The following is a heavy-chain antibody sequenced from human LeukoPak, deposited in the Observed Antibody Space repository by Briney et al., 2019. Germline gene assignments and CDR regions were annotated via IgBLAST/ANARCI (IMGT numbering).Heavy chain of an antibody. CDR3: ARDQGLTAPPPYGLDV. Sequence: ASVKVSCKTSGGTFSSSAITWVRQAPGQGLEWMGRIIPALNITSYAQKFQGRVTITADASTSTAYMELSSLRSEETAVYYCARDQGLTAPPPYGLDVWGQGTTVTVSS. V-gene: IGHV1-69*04. CDR2: IIPALNIT. D-gene: IGHD5-18*01. J-gene: IGHJ6*02. CDR1: GGTFSSSA.